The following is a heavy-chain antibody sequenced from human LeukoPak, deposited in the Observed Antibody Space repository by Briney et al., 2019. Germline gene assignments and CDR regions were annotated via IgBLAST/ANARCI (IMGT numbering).Heavy chain of an antibody. CDR2: ISAYNGNT. CDR3: ARGQPWEQLDY. V-gene: IGHV1-18*01. D-gene: IGHD1-26*01. J-gene: IGHJ4*02. CDR1: GYSFTSYG. Sequence: ASVKVSCKAIGYSFTSYGISWVRQAPGQGLEWMGWISAYNGNTNYAQNLQGRVTMTTDTSTNTAYMELRSLRSDDTAVYYCARGQPWEQLDYWGQGTLVTVSS.